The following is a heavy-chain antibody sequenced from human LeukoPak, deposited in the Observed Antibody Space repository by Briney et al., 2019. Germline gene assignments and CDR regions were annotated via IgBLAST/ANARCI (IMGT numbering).Heavy chain of an antibody. CDR2: ISGSGGST. CDR3: AKGRFGELLFDY. V-gene: IGHV3-23*01. Sequence: GGSLRLSCAASGFTFSSYAMSWVRQAPGKGLEWVSAISGSGGSTYYADSVKGRFTITRDNSKNTLYLQMNSLRAEDTAVYYCAKGRFGELLFDYWGQGTLVTVSS. CDR1: GFTFSSYA. J-gene: IGHJ4*02. D-gene: IGHD3-10*01.